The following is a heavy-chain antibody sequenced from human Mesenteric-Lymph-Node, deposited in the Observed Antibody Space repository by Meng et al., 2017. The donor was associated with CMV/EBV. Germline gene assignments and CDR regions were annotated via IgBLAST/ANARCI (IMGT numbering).Heavy chain of an antibody. CDR1: GYTFSNYG. CDR3: ASGVGYGRDAFDI. CDR2: ISAYNGNT. Sequence: ASVKVSCKASGYTFSNYGITWVRQAPGQGLEWMGWISAYNGNTNYAQKPQGRVTMTTDTSTSTAYMELRSLRSDDTAVYYCASGVGYGRDAFDIWGQGTMVTVSS. D-gene: IGHD2-15*01. J-gene: IGHJ3*02. V-gene: IGHV1-18*01.